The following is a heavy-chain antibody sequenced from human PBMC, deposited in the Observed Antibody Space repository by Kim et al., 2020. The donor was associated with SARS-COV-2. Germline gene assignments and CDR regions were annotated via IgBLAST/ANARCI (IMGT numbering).Heavy chain of an antibody. D-gene: IGHD5-12*01. CDR2: ISSSSSYI. CDR3: ASKVRDGYNFGYFQH. V-gene: IGHV3-21*01. CDR1: GFTFSSYS. Sequence: GGSLRLSCAASGFTFSSYSMNWVRQAPGKGLEWVSSISSSSSYIYYADSVKGRFTISRDNAKNSLYLQMNSLRAEDTAVYYCASKVRDGYNFGYFQHWGQGTLVTVSS. J-gene: IGHJ1*01.